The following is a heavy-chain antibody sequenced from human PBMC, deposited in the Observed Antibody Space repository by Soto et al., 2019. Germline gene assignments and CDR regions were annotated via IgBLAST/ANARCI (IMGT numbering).Heavy chain of an antibody. V-gene: IGHV3-23*01. Sequence: GGSLSLSCVASGFTFSSYSMSWVRQAPGKGLEWVSGFRAGGDDGTTYYADSVKGRFTISRDNSKNTVYLQVSKLRAEDTAVYFCARDQTDSGGYSDSWGQGTLVTVSS. CDR3: ARDQTDSGGYSDS. D-gene: IGHD3-22*01. J-gene: IGHJ4*02. CDR2: FRAGGDDGTT. CDR1: GFTFSSYS.